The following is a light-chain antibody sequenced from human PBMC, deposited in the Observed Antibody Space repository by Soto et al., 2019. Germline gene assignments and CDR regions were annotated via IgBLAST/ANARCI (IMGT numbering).Light chain of an antibody. CDR1: QSVSSN. CDR2: GAS. V-gene: IGKV3-15*01. CDR3: QQYNNWPGT. Sequence: EIVMTQSPTTLSVSPGHRSTLSYRAGQSVSSNLAWYQQKPGQAPRLLIYGASTRATAIPARFSGSGSGTEFTLTISSLKSEDFVVYYCQQYNNWPGTFGQGTKVDIK. J-gene: IGKJ1*01.